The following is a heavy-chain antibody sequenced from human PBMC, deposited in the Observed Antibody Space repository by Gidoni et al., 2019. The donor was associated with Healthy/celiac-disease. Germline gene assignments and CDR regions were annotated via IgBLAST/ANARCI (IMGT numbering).Heavy chain of an antibody. V-gene: IGHV4-39*07. Sequence: QLQLQESGPGLVKPSETLSLTCTVSGGSISSSSYYWGWIRQPPGKGLEWIGSIYYSGSTYYNPSLKSRVTISVDTSKNQFSLKLSSVTAADTAVYYCAREGIAVAGTPHYWGQGTLVTVSS. CDR2: IYYSGST. J-gene: IGHJ4*02. CDR1: GGSISSSSYY. CDR3: AREGIAVAGTPHY. D-gene: IGHD6-19*01.